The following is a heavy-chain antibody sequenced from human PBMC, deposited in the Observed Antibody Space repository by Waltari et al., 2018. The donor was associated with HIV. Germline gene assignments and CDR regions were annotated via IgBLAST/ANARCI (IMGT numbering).Heavy chain of an antibody. Sequence: EVQLVESGGGLVQPGGSLRLSCAASGFTFSSYWMSWVRQAPGKGWGGVAKIKQDGSEKYDVDAVKGRFTSSRDNAKNSLYLQMNSLRAEDTAVYYCAGGGVLLWFGDLNWFDPWGQGTLVTVSS. J-gene: IGHJ5*02. CDR1: GFTFSSYW. V-gene: IGHV3-7*01. CDR3: AGGGVLLWFGDLNWFDP. CDR2: IKQDGSEK. D-gene: IGHD3-10*01.